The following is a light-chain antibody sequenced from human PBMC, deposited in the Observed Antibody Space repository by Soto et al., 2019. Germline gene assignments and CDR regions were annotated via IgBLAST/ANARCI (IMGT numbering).Light chain of an antibody. CDR3: MQSTQLPPT. V-gene: IGKV2D-29*02. J-gene: IGKJ5*01. CDR2: EVS. Sequence: DIVMTQTPIPPSVAPGQPASISCKSSQSLLHITGETFLFWYLQKPGQSPQLLIYEVSTRVSGVPDRFSGSGSGTDFTLEISRVETDDVGIYYCMQSTQLPPTFGQGTRLEIK. CDR1: QSLLHITGETF.